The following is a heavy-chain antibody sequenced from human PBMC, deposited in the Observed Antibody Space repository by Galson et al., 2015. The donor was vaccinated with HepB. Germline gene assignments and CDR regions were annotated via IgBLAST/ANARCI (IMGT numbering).Heavy chain of an antibody. V-gene: IGHV3-33*01. CDR3: AREGDPHIYWSALDF. D-gene: IGHD3-3*01. J-gene: IGHJ4*02. CDR2: IWVDGTNK. CDR1: GFTFSSHG. Sequence: LRLSCAASGFTFSSHGMNWVRQAPGKGLAWVATIWVDGTNKFYADSVKGRFTISRDNSKNTLSLQMNSLRADDTAVHYCAREGDPHIYWSALDFWGQGILVTVSS.